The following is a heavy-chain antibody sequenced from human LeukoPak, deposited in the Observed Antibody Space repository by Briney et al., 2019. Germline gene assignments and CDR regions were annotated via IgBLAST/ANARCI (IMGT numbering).Heavy chain of an antibody. D-gene: IGHD1-26*01. V-gene: IGHV3-53*01. CDR1: GFTVSSNY. J-gene: IGHJ4*02. Sequence: GGSLRLSCAASGFTVSSNYMSWVRQAPGKGLEWVSVIYSGGSTYYADSVKGRFTISRDNSKNTLYLQMNSLRAEDTAVYYCAKDKGSGVGAMDYWGQGTLVTVSS. CDR3: AKDKGSGVGAMDY. CDR2: IYSGGST.